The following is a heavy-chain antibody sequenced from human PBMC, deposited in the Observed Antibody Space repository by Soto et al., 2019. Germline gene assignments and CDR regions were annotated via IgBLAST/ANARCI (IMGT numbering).Heavy chain of an antibody. CDR3: ARDGLNYDSWSGSDF. Sequence: PGGSLRLSYTASGVIVSGSYMSWVRQAPGKGLEWVSFIYSNGRKYYADSVKGRFTISRDDNTLYLQMNSLRVEDTAVYYCARDGLNYDSWSGSDFWGQGTVVTVSS. J-gene: IGHJ4*02. V-gene: IGHV3-53*01. D-gene: IGHD3-3*01. CDR1: GVIVSGSY. CDR2: IYSNGRK.